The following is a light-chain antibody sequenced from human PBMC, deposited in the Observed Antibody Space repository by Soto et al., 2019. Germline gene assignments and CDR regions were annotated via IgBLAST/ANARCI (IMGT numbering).Light chain of an antibody. CDR1: QSISSW. J-gene: IGKJ1*01. CDR3: QQYNSPRT. CDR2: DAS. Sequence: DIQMTQSPSTLSASVGDRVTITCRASQSISSWLAWYQQKPGKAPKLLIYDASSLESGVPSRFSGSGSGTEFTLTISSLQPDDFATYYCQQYNSPRTFGHGTKVEIK. V-gene: IGKV1-5*01.